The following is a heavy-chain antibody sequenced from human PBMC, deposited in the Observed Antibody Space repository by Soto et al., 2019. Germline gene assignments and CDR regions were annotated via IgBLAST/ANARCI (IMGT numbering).Heavy chain of an antibody. CDR1: GFSLSTTRVG. V-gene: IGHV2-5*06. J-gene: IGHJ4*02. Sequence: QITLKESGPTLVKPTQTLTLTCTFSGFSLSTTRVGVGWIRQPPGEALEWLALLYWDDDKLYRPSLKRSLTITKDTSKNQVVPTLTNMDPVDTATYYCAHSKTSGMRYYFDYWGQGTLVTVSS. CDR3: AHSKTSGMRYYFDY. CDR2: LYWDDDK.